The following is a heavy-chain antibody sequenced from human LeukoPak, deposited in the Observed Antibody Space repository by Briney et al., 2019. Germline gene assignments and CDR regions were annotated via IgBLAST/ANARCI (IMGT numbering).Heavy chain of an antibody. CDR3: ARIGGSRGSRVQDAFDV. Sequence: SETLSLTCAVSGFSISSSHWWGWIRQPPGRGLEWIGYIYYSGNFYYNPSLKSRVTMSVDTFKNQFSLKLNSVTAVDTAVYYCARIGGSRGSRVQDAFDVWGQGTMVTVSS. D-gene: IGHD3-16*01. J-gene: IGHJ3*01. CDR1: GFSISSSHW. V-gene: IGHV4-28*05. CDR2: IYYSGNF.